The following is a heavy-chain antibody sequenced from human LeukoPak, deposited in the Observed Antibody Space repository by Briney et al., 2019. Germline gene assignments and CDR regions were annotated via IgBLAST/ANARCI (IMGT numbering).Heavy chain of an antibody. D-gene: IGHD3-10*01. Sequence: GGSLRLSCETSGFIFSTYWMSWVRQPPGKGLEWVANIRQDGGEKYYVDSVKGRFTISREIAKQSVFLQMNSLRAEDTAVYYCARLSAMVRGPEDIFYFEFWGLGTLVTVSS. CDR2: IRQDGGEK. V-gene: IGHV3-7*01. CDR3: ARLSAMVRGPEDIFYFEF. CDR1: GFIFSTYW. J-gene: IGHJ4*02.